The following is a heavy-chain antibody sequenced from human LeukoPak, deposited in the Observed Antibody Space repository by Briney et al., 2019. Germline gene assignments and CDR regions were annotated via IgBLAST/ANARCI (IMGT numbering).Heavy chain of an antibody. CDR2: IYHRGLT. D-gene: IGHD3-16*01. CDR1: GGSITSENW. Sequence: PSETLSLTCAVSGGSITSENWWNWVRQPPGKGLEWIGEIYHRGLTNYNPSLMSRVTISMDAPKNQFSLILTSVTAADTAVYYCARGGGYYFDYWGQGTLATVSS. V-gene: IGHV4-4*02. J-gene: IGHJ4*02. CDR3: ARGGGYYFDY.